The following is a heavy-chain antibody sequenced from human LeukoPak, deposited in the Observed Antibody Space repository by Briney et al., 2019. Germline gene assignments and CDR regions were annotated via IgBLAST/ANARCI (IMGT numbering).Heavy chain of an antibody. Sequence: ASVKVSCKASGYTFTCYYMHWVRQAPGQGLEWMGWINPNSGGTNYAQKFQGRVTMTRDTSISTAYMEPSRLRSDDTAVYYCARVGTGYSSGWSYYYYYYMDVWGKGTTVTISS. CDR3: ARVGTGYSSGWSYYYYYYMDV. CDR2: INPNSGGT. V-gene: IGHV1-2*02. D-gene: IGHD6-19*01. J-gene: IGHJ6*03. CDR1: GYTFTCYY.